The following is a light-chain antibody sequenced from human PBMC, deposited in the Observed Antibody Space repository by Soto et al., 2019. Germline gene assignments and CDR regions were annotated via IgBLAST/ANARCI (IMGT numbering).Light chain of an antibody. CDR3: QRSFRTPLT. Sequence: DIQMTQSPSSLSASVGERVTITCRASQSISSYLNWYQQKPGKAPKLLIYAASSLQSGVPSRFSGSGSGTDFTLTISSLQPEDFATYYCQRSFRTPLTFGGGTKVEIK. J-gene: IGKJ4*01. CDR1: QSISSY. V-gene: IGKV1-39*01. CDR2: AAS.